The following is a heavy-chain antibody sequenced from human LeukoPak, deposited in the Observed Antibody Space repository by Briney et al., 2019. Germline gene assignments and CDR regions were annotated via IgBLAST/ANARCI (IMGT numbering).Heavy chain of an antibody. V-gene: IGHV3-30*15. D-gene: IGHD3-22*01. J-gene: IGHJ5*01. CDR2: ITHDGGSQ. CDR1: GLTFSTYP. CDR3: FTGRHYYYDS. Sequence: GTSLRLSCAASGLTFSTYPIHWVRQAPDEGLEWVAVITHDGGSQYYADSVKGRFTISRDNSKNTVFLHMSSLRPEDTAVYYCFTGRHYYYDSWGQGTLVTVSS.